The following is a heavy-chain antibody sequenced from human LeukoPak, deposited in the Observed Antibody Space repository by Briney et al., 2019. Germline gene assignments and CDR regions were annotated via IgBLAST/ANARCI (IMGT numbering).Heavy chain of an antibody. CDR2: INHSGST. V-gene: IGHV4-34*01. Sequence: SSETLSLTCAVYGGSFSGYYWSWIRQPPGKGLEWIGEINHSGSTNYNPSLKSRVTISVDTSKNQFSLKLSSVTAADTAVYYCARGVRPRKYCSSTSCLNRIVVVVAAYFDYWGQGTLVTVSS. D-gene: IGHD2-2*01. J-gene: IGHJ4*02. CDR3: ARGVRPRKYCSSTSCLNRIVVVVAAYFDY. CDR1: GGSFSGYY.